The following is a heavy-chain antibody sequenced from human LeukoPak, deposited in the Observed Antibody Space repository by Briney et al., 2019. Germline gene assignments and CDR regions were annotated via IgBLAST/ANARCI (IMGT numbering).Heavy chain of an antibody. J-gene: IGHJ4*02. D-gene: IGHD6-19*01. CDR1: GFTFSSHA. CDR2: ISGSGGST. V-gene: IGHV3-23*01. CDR3: AKVEAVAGQIKTFSY. Sequence: PGGSLRLSCTPSGFTFSSHAMSWVRQAPGKGLEWVSAISGSGGSTYYADSVKGRFTISRDNSKNTLYLQMNSLRAEDTAVYYCAKVEAVAGQIKTFSYWGQGTLVTVSS.